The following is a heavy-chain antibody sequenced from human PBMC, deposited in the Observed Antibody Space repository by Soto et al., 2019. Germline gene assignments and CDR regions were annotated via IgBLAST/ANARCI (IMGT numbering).Heavy chain of an antibody. J-gene: IGHJ6*02. CDR2: IYSGGST. CDR1: GFTVSSNY. CDR3: ARDRIPTGMDV. Sequence: PGGSLRLSCASSGFTVSSNYMSLVRQAPGKGLEWVSVIYSGGSTYYADSVEGRFTISRDNSKNTLYLQMNSLRAEDTAVYYCARDRIPTGMDVWGQGTTVTVSS. V-gene: IGHV3-66*01.